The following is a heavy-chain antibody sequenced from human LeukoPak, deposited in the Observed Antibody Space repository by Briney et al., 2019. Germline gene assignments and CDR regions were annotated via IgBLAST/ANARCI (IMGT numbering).Heavy chain of an antibody. CDR2: ISWNSGSI. CDR1: GFTFDDYA. Sequence: GGSLRLSCAASGFTFDDYAMHWVRQAPGKGLEWVSGISWNSGSIGYADSVKGRFTISRDNAKNSLYLQMNSLRAEDTALYYRAKDAGLYWYFDLWGRGTLVTVSS. J-gene: IGHJ2*01. CDR3: AKDAGLYWYFDL. V-gene: IGHV3-9*01.